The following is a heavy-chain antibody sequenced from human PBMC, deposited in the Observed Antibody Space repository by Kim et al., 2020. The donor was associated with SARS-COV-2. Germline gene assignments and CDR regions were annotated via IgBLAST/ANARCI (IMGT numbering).Heavy chain of an antibody. D-gene: IGHD4-17*01. CDR3: ARDVGNKDYDFDS. J-gene: IGHJ4*02. V-gene: IGHV3-21*01. CDR1: GFPLSDYS. CDR2: ISRKSTYI. Sequence: GGSLRLSCAASGFPLSDYSMSWVRQAPGKGLEWISSISRKSTYISYIDSVKGRFTISRDNAKNSVFLQLNSLRAEDTAVYHCARDVGNKDYDFDSWGRGVLVTVSS.